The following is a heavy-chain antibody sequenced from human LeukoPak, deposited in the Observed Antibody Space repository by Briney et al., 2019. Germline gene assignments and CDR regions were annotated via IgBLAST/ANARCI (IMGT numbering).Heavy chain of an antibody. CDR2: IYYSGST. V-gene: IGHV4-59*12. D-gene: IGHD3-16*01. CDR1: GGSISSYY. CDR3: ARDRYDLIPDY. J-gene: IGHJ4*02. Sequence: SETLSLTCTVSGGSISSYYWSWIRQPPGKGLEWIGYIYYSGSTNYNPSLKSRVTISVDTSKNQFSLKLSSVTAADTAVYYCARDRYDLIPDYWGQGTLVTVSS.